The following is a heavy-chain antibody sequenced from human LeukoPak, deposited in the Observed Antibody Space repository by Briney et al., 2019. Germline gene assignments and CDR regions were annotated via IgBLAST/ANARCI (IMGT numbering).Heavy chain of an antibody. D-gene: IGHD3-22*01. CDR1: GFTFSSYA. J-gene: IGHJ4*02. CDR3: ARDSHRGMIVVVITPVDY. V-gene: IGHV3-30*04. CDR2: ISYDGSNK. Sequence: GGSLRLSCAASGFTFSSYAMHWVRQAPGKGLEWVAVISYDGSNKYYADSVKGRFNISRDSSKNTLYLQMNSLRAEDTAVYYCARDSHRGMIVVVITPVDYWGQGTLVTVSS.